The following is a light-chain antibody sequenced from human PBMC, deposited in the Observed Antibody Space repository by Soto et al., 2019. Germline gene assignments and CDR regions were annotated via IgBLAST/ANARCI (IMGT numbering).Light chain of an antibody. CDR3: QSWGTGPWV. J-gene: IGLJ3*02. CDR1: SGHSSYA. V-gene: IGLV4-69*01. Sequence: QLVLTQSPSASASLGASVKLTCTLTSGHSSYAIAWHQQQPENGPRYLMKVNSDGSHSKGDGIPDRFSGSSSGAERYLTISSLKSEDEADYYCQSWGTGPWVFGGGTKVTVL. CDR2: VNSDGSH.